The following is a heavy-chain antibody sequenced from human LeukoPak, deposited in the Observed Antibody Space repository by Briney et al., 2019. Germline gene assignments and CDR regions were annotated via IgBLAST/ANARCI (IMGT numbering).Heavy chain of an antibody. V-gene: IGHV3-23*01. D-gene: IGHD6-19*01. CDR3: AIDIAVAGTVMGY. Sequence: GGSLTLSCAASGFTFSSYAMSWVRQAPGKGLEWVSAISGSGGSTYYADTMKGRFTISRDNSKNTLYLQMNSLRAEDTAVYYCAIDIAVAGTVMGYWGQGNLVTVSS. CDR2: ISGSGGST. CDR1: GFTFSSYA. J-gene: IGHJ4*02.